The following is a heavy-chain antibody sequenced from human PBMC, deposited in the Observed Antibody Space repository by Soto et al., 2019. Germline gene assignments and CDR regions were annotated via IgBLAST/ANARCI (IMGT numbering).Heavy chain of an antibody. V-gene: IGHV3-21*01. CDR3: AGSSVDVRDN. J-gene: IGHJ4*02. CDR1: GFSLSDYS. Sequence: EVQLVESGGGLVKPGGSLRLSCAASGFSLSDYSMNWIRQAPGKGLEWVASISSSSSFIHYAASMKGRFTISRDNAKNSLYLQMISLSSEDTSVYYWAGSSVDVRDNLGQGTLVTVSS. D-gene: IGHD1-26*01. CDR2: ISSSSSFI.